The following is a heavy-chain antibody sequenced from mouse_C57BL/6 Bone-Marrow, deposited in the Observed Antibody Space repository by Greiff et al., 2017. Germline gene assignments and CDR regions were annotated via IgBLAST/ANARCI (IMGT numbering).Heavy chain of an antibody. J-gene: IGHJ2*01. CDR3: ARYSHFDY. V-gene: IGHV5-4*03. D-gene: IGHD2-12*01. CDR2: ISDGGSYT. Sequence: EVMLVESGGRLVKPGGLLLPPCAASGFTLSSYAMSWPRQTPEKRLEWVATISDGGSYTYYPDNVKGRFTISRDNAKNNLYLQMSHLKSEDTAMYYCARYSHFDYWGQGTTLTVSS. CDR1: GFTLSSYA.